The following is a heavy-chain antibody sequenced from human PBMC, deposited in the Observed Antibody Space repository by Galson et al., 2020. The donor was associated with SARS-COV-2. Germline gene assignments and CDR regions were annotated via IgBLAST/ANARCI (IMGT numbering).Heavy chain of an antibody. J-gene: IGHJ6*02. CDR2: FDPEDGET. D-gene: IGHD4-17*01. CDR1: GYTLTELS. V-gene: IGHV1-24*01. CDR3: ATSPAVTTVGLPPFRTQTANYYYYYGMDV. Sequence: GESLKISCKVSGYTLTELSMHWVRQAPGKGLEWMGGFDPEDGETIYAQKFQGRVTMTEDTSTDTAYMELSSLRSEDTAVYYCATSPAVTTVGLPPFRTQTANYYYYYGMDVWGQGTTVTVSS.